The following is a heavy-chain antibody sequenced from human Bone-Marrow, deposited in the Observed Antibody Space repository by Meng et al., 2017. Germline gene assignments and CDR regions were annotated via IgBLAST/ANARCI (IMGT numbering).Heavy chain of an antibody. CDR2: ISGSGGST. Sequence: GESLKISCAASGFTFSSYAMSWVRQAPGKGLEWVSAISGSGGSTYYADSVKGRFTISSDNSKNTLYLQMNSLRAEDTAVYYCATLVVPAAMRVFDYWGQGTLVTVSS. CDR1: GFTFSSYA. V-gene: IGHV3-23*01. J-gene: IGHJ4*02. D-gene: IGHD2-2*01. CDR3: ATLVVPAAMRVFDY.